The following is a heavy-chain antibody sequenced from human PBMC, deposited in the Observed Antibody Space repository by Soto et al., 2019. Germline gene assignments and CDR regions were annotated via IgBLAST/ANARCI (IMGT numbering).Heavy chain of an antibody. V-gene: IGHV3-23*01. CDR2: INGGRS. Sequence: EVQLLESGGGLVQPGGSLRLSCEASGITFSRYDMSWVRQAPGKGLEWVSAINGGRSFYGDSVEGRFTVSRDNSKNTPYLQTNSLRVEDTAKYYCANQAWDLWGQGTLVTVSS. CDR1: GITFSRYD. CDR3: ANQAWDL. J-gene: IGHJ5*02.